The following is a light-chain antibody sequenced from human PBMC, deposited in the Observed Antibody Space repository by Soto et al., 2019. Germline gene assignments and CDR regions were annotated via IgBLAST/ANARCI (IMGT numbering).Light chain of an antibody. V-gene: IGKV1-5*03. Sequence: DIQMTQSPSTLSASVGDRVTVTCRASQSVRDWVAWYQQHAGSAPRLLIYKASSLQSGVPSRFSGSGFGTEFTLTISSLQPDDFASYYCQQYYSYSPLTFGGVTKVDI. J-gene: IGKJ4*01. CDR2: KAS. CDR1: QSVRDW. CDR3: QQYYSYSPLT.